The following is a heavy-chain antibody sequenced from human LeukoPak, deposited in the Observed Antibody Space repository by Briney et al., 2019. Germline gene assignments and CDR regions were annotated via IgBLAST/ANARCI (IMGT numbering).Heavy chain of an antibody. J-gene: IGHJ5*02. CDR2: ISAYNGNT. CDR3: ARLTLLWSNWFDP. V-gene: IGHV1-18*01. CDR1: GGTFSSYA. Sequence: GSSVKVSCKASGGTFSSYAISWVRQAPGQGLEWMGWISAYNGNTNYAQKLQGRVTMTTDTSTSTAYMELRSLRSDDTAVYYCARLTLLWSNWFDPWGQGTLVTVSS. D-gene: IGHD2/OR15-2a*01.